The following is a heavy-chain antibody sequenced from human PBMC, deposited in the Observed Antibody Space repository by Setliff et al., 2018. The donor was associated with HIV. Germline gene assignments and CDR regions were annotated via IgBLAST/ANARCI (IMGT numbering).Heavy chain of an antibody. D-gene: IGHD4-17*01. Sequence: GESLKISCTGSGFNFNTDWIVWVRQIPGKGLEWMGSIFPGDSDTRYSPSFQDQVTISVDKSISTAYLQWRSQKASDTAFYYCASLRGDYVGQYYYYMDIWGKGTTVTVSS. CDR1: GFNFNTDW. CDR2: IFPGDSDT. V-gene: IGHV5-51*01. CDR3: ASLRGDYVGQYYYYMDI. J-gene: IGHJ6*03.